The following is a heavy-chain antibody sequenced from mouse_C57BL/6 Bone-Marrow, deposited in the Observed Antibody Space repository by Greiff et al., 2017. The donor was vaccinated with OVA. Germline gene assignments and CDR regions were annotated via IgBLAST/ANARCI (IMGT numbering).Heavy chain of an antibody. V-gene: IGHV1-15*01. CDR2: LDPETGGT. D-gene: IGHD1-1*01. CDR3: TRFTTVDLVGYFDV. J-gene: IGHJ1*03. CDR1: GYTFTDYE. Sequence: QVQLQQSGAELVRPGASVTLSCKASGYTFTDYEMHWVKQTPVHGLEWIGALDPETGGTAYNQKFKGKAILTADKSSSTAYMELRSLTSEDSAVYYCTRFTTVDLVGYFDVWGTGTTVTVSS.